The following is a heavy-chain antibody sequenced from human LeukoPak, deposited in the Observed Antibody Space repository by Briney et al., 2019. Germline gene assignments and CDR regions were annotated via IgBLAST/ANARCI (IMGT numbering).Heavy chain of an antibody. V-gene: IGHV4-59*01. D-gene: IGHD3-22*01. CDR2: IYYSGST. J-gene: IGHJ1*01. Sequence: PSETLSLTCTVSGGSMSSYYWSWIRQPPGKGLEWNAYIYYSGSTNYNPSLKSRVTISVYTSKNQFSLKLRSVTAADTAVYYCARLKYYYDSSGYRAEYFQHWGQGTLVTVSS. CDR1: GGSMSSYY. CDR3: ARLKYYYDSSGYRAEYFQH.